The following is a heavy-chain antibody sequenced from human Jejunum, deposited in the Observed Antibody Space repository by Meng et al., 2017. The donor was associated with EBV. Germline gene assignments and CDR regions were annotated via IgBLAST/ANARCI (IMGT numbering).Heavy chain of an antibody. J-gene: IGHJ5*02. CDR1: GYTLTGYY. D-gene: IGHD2-21*02. V-gene: IGHV1-2*06. Sequence: QGEVVQPGAEGRKPGASVKVACKASGYTLTGYYLHWVRQAPGQGLEWMGRINPNSGDTYRAQKFQGRVTMTRDTSISTAYMELSSLTSDDTAMYYCARSYCGGDCNYNWIDPWGQGTLVTVSS. CDR2: INPNSGDT. CDR3: ARSYCGGDCNYNWIDP.